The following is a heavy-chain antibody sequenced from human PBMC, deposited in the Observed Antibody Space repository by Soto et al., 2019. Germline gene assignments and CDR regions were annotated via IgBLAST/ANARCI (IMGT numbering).Heavy chain of an antibody. CDR3: TRDWEITVSTWSFGGF. CDR1: GGTFSPYT. CDR2: IIPFHGVT. J-gene: IGHJ4*02. Sequence: QVQLVQSGAEVKKPGSSVKVSCKASGGTFSPYTINWVRQAPGQGLEWMGRIIPFHGVTNYAQKCQARVTITADKSTSTAYMELRGLRFEDTAMYYCTRDWEITVSTWSFGGFWCRGTLVTVSS. V-gene: IGHV1-69*08. D-gene: IGHD3-10*01.